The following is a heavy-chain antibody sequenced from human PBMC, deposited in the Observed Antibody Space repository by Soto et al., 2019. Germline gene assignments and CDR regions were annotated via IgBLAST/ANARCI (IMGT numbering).Heavy chain of an antibody. D-gene: IGHD1-7*01. J-gene: IGHJ4*02. CDR2: IYRTGST. V-gene: IGHV4-4*02. CDR1: GGSFTSNNW. CDR3: AGRDPGTSVDY. Sequence: SETLSLTCAVFGGSFTSNNWWAWVRQPPGQGLEWIGEIYRTGSTNYNPSLKSRVTISLDKSDNQFCLKVTSLTAADTAVYYCAGRDPGTSVDYWGQGTLVTVSS.